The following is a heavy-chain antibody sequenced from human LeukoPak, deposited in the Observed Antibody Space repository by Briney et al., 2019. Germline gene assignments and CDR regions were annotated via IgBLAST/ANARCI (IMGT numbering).Heavy chain of an antibody. Sequence: GGSLRLSCAASGFTFSSYSMNWVRQAPGKGLEWVSSISSSSSYIYYAYSVKGRFTISRDNAKNSLYLQMNSLRAEDTAVYYCARDPLYCSSTSCYSVNWFDPWGXGTXVTXXS. J-gene: IGHJ5*02. V-gene: IGHV3-21*01. CDR3: ARDPLYCSSTSCYSVNWFDP. CDR2: ISSSSSYI. CDR1: GFTFSSYS. D-gene: IGHD2-2*01.